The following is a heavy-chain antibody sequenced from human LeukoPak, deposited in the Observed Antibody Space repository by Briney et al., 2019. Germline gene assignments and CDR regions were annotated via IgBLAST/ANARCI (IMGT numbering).Heavy chain of an antibody. CDR3: AKDLFPVAVYYFDY. Sequence: GRSLRLSCAPSALTFSSYAMSWVRQAPGKGLEWVSAIIGSGGSIYYADSVKGRFTIPRENSKNRLYLQMNSARAEDTAVYYCAKDLFPVAVYYFDYWGQGTLVTVSS. D-gene: IGHD6-19*01. CDR1: ALTFSSYA. J-gene: IGHJ4*02. V-gene: IGHV3-23*01. CDR2: IIGSGGSI.